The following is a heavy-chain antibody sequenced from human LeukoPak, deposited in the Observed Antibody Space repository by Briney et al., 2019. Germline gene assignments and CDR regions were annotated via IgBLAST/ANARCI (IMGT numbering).Heavy chain of an antibody. CDR1: GLTFDHYA. Sequence: TDRSLRLSCAASGLTFDHYAMHWVRQAPGKGLEWVAGINWNSNSIGYADSVKGRFTISRDNAKNSLFLQMNSLRVEDTAVFYCARDGFVGAADYWGQGTLVTVSS. J-gene: IGHJ4*02. V-gene: IGHV3-9*01. D-gene: IGHD6-13*01. CDR3: ARDGFVGAADY. CDR2: INWNSNSI.